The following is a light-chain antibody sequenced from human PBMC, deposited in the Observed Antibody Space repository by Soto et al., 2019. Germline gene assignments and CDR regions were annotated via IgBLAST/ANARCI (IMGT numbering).Light chain of an antibody. CDR3: QQYNSYPIT. CDR2: KAS. J-gene: IGKJ5*01. CDR1: QSISYW. V-gene: IGKV1-5*03. Sequence: DIHLTHSPSTLSASIPHGVTITCRSSQSISYWSAWYQQKPGKAPNLLIYKASSLESGVPSRFSGSGSGSEFTLTINSLQPDDFATYYCQQYNSYPITFGQGTRLEIK.